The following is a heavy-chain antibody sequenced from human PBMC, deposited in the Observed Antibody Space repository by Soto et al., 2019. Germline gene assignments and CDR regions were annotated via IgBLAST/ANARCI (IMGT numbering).Heavy chain of an antibody. Sequence: GASLRLSCAASGFTFSSYSMNWVRQAPGKGLEWVSYISSSSTTKYYADSVKGRFTISRDNAKNSLYLQMNSLRAEDTAVYYCARDGCSGSNCLNWFDPWGQGT. CDR1: GFTFSSYS. V-gene: IGHV3-48*01. D-gene: IGHD2-15*01. CDR2: ISSSSTTK. CDR3: ARDGCSGSNCLNWFDP. J-gene: IGHJ5*02.